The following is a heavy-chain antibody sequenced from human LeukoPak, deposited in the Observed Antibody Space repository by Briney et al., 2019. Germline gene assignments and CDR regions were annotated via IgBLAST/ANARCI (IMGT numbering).Heavy chain of an antibody. J-gene: IGHJ3*02. CDR1: GGSLSSSSYY. Sequence: SQTMSLTCPVSGGSLSSSSYYWGWIRQPPGKGLEWFGSIYYSGSTYYNPSLKSRVTISVDTSNNQFSLKLSSVTAADTAVYYCARDDSSGYSGAFDIWGQGTMVTVSS. CDR3: ARDDSSGYSGAFDI. D-gene: IGHD3-22*01. CDR2: IYYSGST. V-gene: IGHV4-39*07.